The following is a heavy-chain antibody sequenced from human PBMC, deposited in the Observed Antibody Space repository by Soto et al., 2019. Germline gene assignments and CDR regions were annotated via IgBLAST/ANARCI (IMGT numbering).Heavy chain of an antibody. CDR1: GFSLNTYA. J-gene: IGHJ5*02. V-gene: IGHV3-64D*06. CDR3: VKGAAATVTAPWFDP. CDR2: ITSDGLTT. Sequence: EVQLVESGGGLVQPGGSLRLSCSASGFSLNTYAMHWVRQAPGKGLESVSDITSDGLTTYYTDSVKARFTISRDKSKNTVFLQMTSLGPEDTAIYYCVKGAAATVTAPWFDPWGQGTLVTVSA. D-gene: IGHD4-17*01.